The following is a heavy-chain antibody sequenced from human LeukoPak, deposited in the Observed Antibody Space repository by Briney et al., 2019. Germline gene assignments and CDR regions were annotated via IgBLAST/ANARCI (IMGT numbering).Heavy chain of an antibody. CDR3: AKGAGPPWFDP. CDR1: GGSISSSSYY. J-gene: IGHJ5*02. Sequence: SETLSLTCTVSGGSISSSSYYWGWIRQPPGKGLEWIGSIYHTGSTYYNPSLKSRVTISLDTSKNQFSLKLSSVTAADTAVYYCAKGAGPPWFDPWGQGTLVTVSS. CDR2: IYHTGST. V-gene: IGHV4-39*07. D-gene: IGHD6-19*01.